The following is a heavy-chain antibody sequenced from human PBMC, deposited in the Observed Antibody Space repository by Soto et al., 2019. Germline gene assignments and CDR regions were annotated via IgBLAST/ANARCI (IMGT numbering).Heavy chain of an antibody. J-gene: IGHJ6*03. CDR2: IYYSGST. V-gene: IGHV4-39*01. CDR3: ARQRPKRDWSGYTNNAWGYYYYMDV. CDR1: GGSISSSSYY. D-gene: IGHD3-3*01. Sequence: SETLSLTCTVSGGSISSSSYYWGWIRQPPGKGLEWIGSIYYSGSTYYNPSLKSRVTISVDTSKNQFSLKLSSVTAADTAVYYCARQRPKRDWSGYTNNAWGYYYYMDVWGKGTTVTVSS.